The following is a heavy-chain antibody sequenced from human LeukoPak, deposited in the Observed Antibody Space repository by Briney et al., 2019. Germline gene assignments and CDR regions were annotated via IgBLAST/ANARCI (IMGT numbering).Heavy chain of an antibody. V-gene: IGHV1-69*04. D-gene: IGHD3-16*01. CDR3: ARRMGEVDAFDI. J-gene: IGHJ3*02. Sequence: SVKVSCKASGGTFSSYAISWVRQAPGQGLEWMGRIIPILGIANYAQKFQGRVTITADKSTSTAYMELSSLRSEDTAVYYCARRMGEVDAFDIWGQGTMVTVSS. CDR2: IIPILGIA. CDR1: GGTFSSYA.